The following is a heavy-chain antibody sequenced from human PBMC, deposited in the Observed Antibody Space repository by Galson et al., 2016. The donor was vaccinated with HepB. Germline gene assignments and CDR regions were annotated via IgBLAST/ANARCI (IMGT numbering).Heavy chain of an antibody. CDR1: EYTFTGYY. Sequence: SVKVSCKAAEYTFTGYYIHWVRQAPGQGLEWMGVFNPRTASSRHAQKFQGRLTMTRDTSTTTALIVLSSLTSEDTATYFCARDRRYSSGHEEFPAFRYSYVMDLWGQGTTVTVSS. CDR3: ARDRRYSSGHEEFPAFRYSYVMDL. J-gene: IGHJ6*02. D-gene: IGHD2-8*02. CDR2: FNPRTASS. V-gene: IGHV1-46*01.